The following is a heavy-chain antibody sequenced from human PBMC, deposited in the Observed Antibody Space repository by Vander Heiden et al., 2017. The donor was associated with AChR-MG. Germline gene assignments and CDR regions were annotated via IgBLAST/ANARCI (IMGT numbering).Heavy chain of an antibody. J-gene: IGHJ4*02. CDR3: AKAPYYYDSSGFSDY. CDR1: KFTFRNYA. CDR2: ISGSGGSS. V-gene: IGHV3-23*01. D-gene: IGHD3-22*01. Sequence: EVQLLESGGGLVQPGGSLRLSCAASKFTFRNYAMSWVRQAPGKGLEWVSAISGSGGSSYYADSVKGRFTISRDNSKNTLYLQMNSLRAEDTAVYYCAKAPYYYDSSGFSDYWGQGTLVTVSS.